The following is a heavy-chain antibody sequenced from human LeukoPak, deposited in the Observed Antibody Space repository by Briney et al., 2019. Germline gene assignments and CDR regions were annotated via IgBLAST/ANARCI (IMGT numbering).Heavy chain of an antibody. V-gene: IGHV4-59*01. J-gene: IGHJ5*02. CDR2: IYYSGST. CDR1: GGSISHYH. D-gene: IGHD3-22*01. Sequence: PSETLSLTCTVSGGSISHYHWGWIRQPPGKGLEWIGYIYYSGSTNYNPSLKSRVTISVDTSKNQFSLKLSSVTAADTAVYYCARGYYDSSGYLISYNWFDPWGQGTLVTVSS. CDR3: ARGYYDSSGYLISYNWFDP.